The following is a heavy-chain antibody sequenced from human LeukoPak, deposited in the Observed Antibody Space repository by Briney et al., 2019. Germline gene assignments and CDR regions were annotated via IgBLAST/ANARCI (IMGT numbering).Heavy chain of an antibody. J-gene: IGHJ3*02. CDR2: INPNSGGT. CDR1: GYTFTGYY. D-gene: IGHD1-26*01. CDR3: ARDSGSYFGAFDI. V-gene: IGHV1-2*06. Sequence: ASVKVSCKDSGYTFTGYYMNWVRQAPGQGREWMGRINPNSGGTNYAQKFQDRVTMTRDTSISTVYMELSRLRSGDTAVYYCARDSGSYFGAFDIWGQGTMVTVSS.